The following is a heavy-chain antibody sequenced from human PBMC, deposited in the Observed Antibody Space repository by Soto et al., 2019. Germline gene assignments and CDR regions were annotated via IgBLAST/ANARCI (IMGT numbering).Heavy chain of an antibody. D-gene: IGHD2-2*01. CDR3: ARDVEVGGRLGYCSSTSCASALDY. Sequence: GSLRLSCAASGFTFSSYGMHWVRQAPGKGLEWVAVIWYDGSNKYYADSVKGRFTISRDNSKNTLYLQMNSLRAEDTAVYYCARDVEVGGRLGYCSSTSCASALDYWGQGTLVTVSS. J-gene: IGHJ4*02. CDR2: IWYDGSNK. CDR1: GFTFSSYG. V-gene: IGHV3-33*01.